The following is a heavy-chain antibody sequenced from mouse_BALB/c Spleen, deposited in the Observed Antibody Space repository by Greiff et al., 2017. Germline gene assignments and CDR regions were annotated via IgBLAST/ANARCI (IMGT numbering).Heavy chain of an antibody. CDR1: GFTFSSYA. V-gene: IGHV5-6-5*01. Sequence: DVMLVESGGGLVKPGGSLKLSCAASGFTFSSYAMSWVRQTPEKRLEWVASISSGGSTYYPDSVKGRFTISRDNARNILYLQMSSLRSEDTAMYYCARFPYGNYGYYAMDYWGQGTSVTVSS. J-gene: IGHJ4*01. D-gene: IGHD2-1*01. CDR2: ISSGGST. CDR3: ARFPYGNYGYYAMDY.